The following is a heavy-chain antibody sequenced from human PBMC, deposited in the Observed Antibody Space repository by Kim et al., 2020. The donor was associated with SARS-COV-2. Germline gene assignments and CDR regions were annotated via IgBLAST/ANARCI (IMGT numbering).Heavy chain of an antibody. Sequence: SETLSLTCTVSGGSISSSSYYWGWIRQPPGKGLEWIGSIYYSGSTYYNPSLKSRVTISVDTSKNQFSLKLSSVTAADTAVYYCARHESRRHFDYWGQGTLVTVSS. CDR2: IYYSGST. V-gene: IGHV4-39*01. J-gene: IGHJ4*02. CDR3: ARHESRRHFDY. CDR1: GGSISSSSYY. D-gene: IGHD3-22*01.